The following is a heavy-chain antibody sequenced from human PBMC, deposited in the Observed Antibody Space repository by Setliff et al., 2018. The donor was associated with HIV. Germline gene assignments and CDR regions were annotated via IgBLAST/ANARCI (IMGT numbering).Heavy chain of an antibody. J-gene: IGHJ4*02. Sequence: LSLTCAVSSYSISGGYYWGWIRQPPGKGLEWIGSIYHSGSTYYNPSLKSRVTISVDKSKNQFSLKLSSVTAADTAVYYCARGAFMITFGGVIVYYFDYWGQGTLVTVSS. CDR1: SYSISGGYY. V-gene: IGHV4-38-2*01. D-gene: IGHD3-16*02. CDR3: ARGAFMITFGGVIVYYFDY. CDR2: IYHSGST.